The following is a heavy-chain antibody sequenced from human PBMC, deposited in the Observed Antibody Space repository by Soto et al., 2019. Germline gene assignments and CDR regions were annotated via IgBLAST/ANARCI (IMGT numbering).Heavy chain of an antibody. CDR1: GFTFSSYG. CDR2: ISYDGSNK. D-gene: IGHD3-10*01. V-gene: IGHV3-30*18. Sequence: QVQLVESGGGVVQPGRSLRLSCAASGFTFSSYGMHWVRQAPGKGLEWVAVISYDGSNKYYADSVKGRFTISRDNSKNTLYLQINRLRAEDTAVYYCAKDQDEYYYGSDTQRGGMDVWVQGTTVTVSS. J-gene: IGHJ6*02. CDR3: AKDQDEYYYGSDTQRGGMDV.